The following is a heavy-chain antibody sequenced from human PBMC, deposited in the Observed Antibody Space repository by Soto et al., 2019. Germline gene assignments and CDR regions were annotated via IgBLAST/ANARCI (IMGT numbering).Heavy chain of an antibody. V-gene: IGHV3-23*01. Sequence: GGSLRLSCAASGFIFDSYAMNWVRQAPGKGLEWVSTITASGVSAYYADSVKGRFTISRDNSKNTLYLKMNSLRAEDTAIYYCAKDRKANADASDVWGQGTMVTVSS. CDR3: AKDRKANADASDV. J-gene: IGHJ3*01. CDR2: ITASGVSA. CDR1: GFIFDSYA.